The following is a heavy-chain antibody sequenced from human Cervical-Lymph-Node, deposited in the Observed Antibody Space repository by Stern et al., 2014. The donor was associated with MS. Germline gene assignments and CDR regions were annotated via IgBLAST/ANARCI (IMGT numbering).Heavy chain of an antibody. D-gene: IGHD6-19*01. CDR3: ARQSSTGWSAFEP. Sequence: EVQLVQSGAEMKKPGESLKISCKASGYSFTSYWIAWVRQLPGKALEWMGIVYPGGSGTRYNWAFQGQITISADKSTNTAYLQWNSLQASDSGIYYCARQSSTGWSAFEPWGQGTPVTVSS. V-gene: IGHV5-51*01. CDR2: VYPGGSGT. J-gene: IGHJ5*02. CDR1: GYSFTSYW.